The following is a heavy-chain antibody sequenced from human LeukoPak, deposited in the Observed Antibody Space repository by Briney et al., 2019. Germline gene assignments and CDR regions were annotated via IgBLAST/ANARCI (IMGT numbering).Heavy chain of an antibody. CDR3: ARGGYYYDSSGYIPDY. D-gene: IGHD3-22*01. CDR1: GFTVSSNY. V-gene: IGHV3-53*01. Sequence: GGSLRLSCAASGFTVSSNYMSWVRQAPGKGLEWVSVIYSGGSTYYADSVKGRFTISRDNSKNTLYLQMNSLRAEDTAVYYCARGGYYYDSSGYIPDYWGQGTLVTVSS. CDR2: IYSGGST. J-gene: IGHJ4*02.